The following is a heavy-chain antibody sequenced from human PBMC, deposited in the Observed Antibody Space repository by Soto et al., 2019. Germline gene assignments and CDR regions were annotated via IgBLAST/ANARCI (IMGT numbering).Heavy chain of an antibody. CDR2: INPSGGST. CDR1: GYTFTSYY. V-gene: IGHV1-46*01. Sequence: QVQLVQSGAEVKKPGASVKVSCKASGYTFTSYYMHWVRQAPGQGLEWMGIINPSGGSTSYAQKFQGRATMTRDTSTSTVYMELSSLRSEDTAVYYCARDKTSSSWYRNNYYYGMDVWGQGTTVTVSS. D-gene: IGHD6-13*01. J-gene: IGHJ6*02. CDR3: ARDKTSSSWYRNNYYYGMDV.